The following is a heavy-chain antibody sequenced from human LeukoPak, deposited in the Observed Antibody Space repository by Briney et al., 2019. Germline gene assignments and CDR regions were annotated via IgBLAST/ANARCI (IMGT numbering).Heavy chain of an antibody. J-gene: IGHJ3*02. Sequence: SVTVSCTASGGTFSSYAISWVRQAPGQGLEWMGGIIPIFGTANYAQKFQGRVTITADESTSTAYMELSSLRSEDTAVYYCARDRRGYSYGYQTWRAFDIWGQGTMVTVSS. CDR2: IIPIFGTA. D-gene: IGHD5-18*01. V-gene: IGHV1-69*13. CDR3: ARDRRGYSYGYQTWRAFDI. CDR1: GGTFSSYA.